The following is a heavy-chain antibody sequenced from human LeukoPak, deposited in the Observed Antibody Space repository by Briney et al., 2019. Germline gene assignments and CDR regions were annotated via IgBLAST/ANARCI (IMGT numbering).Heavy chain of an antibody. Sequence: ASVKVSCKASGYTFTGYYMHWVRQAPGQGLEWMGWINPNSGGTNYAQKLQGRVTMTRDTSISTAYMELSRLRSDDTAVYYCARVGGSSSVGATSGYAFDIWGQGTMVTVSS. D-gene: IGHD1-26*01. CDR2: INPNSGGT. J-gene: IGHJ3*02. CDR1: GYTFTGYY. CDR3: ARVGGSSSVGATSGYAFDI. V-gene: IGHV1-2*02.